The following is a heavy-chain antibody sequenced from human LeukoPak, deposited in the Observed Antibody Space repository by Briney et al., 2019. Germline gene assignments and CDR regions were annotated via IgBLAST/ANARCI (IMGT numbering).Heavy chain of an antibody. J-gene: IGHJ5*02. D-gene: IGHD6-6*01. V-gene: IGHV3-21*01. CDR1: GFTFSNAW. CDR2: ISSSSSYI. Sequence: GGSLRLSCAASGFTFSNAWMSWVRQAPGKGLEWVSSISSSSSYIYYADSVKGRFTISRDNAKNSLYLQMNSLRAEDTAVYYCASEGAARRNWFDPWGQGTLVTVSS. CDR3: ASEGAARRNWFDP.